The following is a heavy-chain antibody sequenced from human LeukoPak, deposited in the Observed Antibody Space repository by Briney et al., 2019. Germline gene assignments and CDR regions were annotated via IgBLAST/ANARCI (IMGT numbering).Heavy chain of an antibody. J-gene: IGHJ6*02. Sequence: ASVKVSCKASGYTFTTYGISWVRQAPGQGLEWTGWINPYSGDTNYAQKLQGRVTMTTETSTGTAYMELRSLRSDDTAVYYCARVMHWDIVMARGRGMDVWGQGTTVTVSS. CDR3: ARVMHWDIVMARGRGMDV. D-gene: IGHD5-12*01. CDR1: GYTFTTYG. CDR2: INPYSGDT. V-gene: IGHV1-18*01.